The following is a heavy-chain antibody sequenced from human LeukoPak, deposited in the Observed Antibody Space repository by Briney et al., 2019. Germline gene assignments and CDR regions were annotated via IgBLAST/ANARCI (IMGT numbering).Heavy chain of an antibody. Sequence: SETLSLTCSVSGASISRTTYYWGWIRQPPGKGLEWIGSVFHTGTAYYNPSLRSRVTLSVDTSKNQFSLKMSSVTAADTAVYYCTKNDVGDYGTWGQGTLVAVSS. CDR1: GASISRTTYY. J-gene: IGHJ5*02. D-gene: IGHD4-17*01. CDR3: TKNDVGDYGT. V-gene: IGHV4-39*01. CDR2: VFHTGTA.